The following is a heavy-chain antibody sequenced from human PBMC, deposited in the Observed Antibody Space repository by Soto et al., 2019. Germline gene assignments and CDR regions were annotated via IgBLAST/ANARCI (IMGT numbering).Heavy chain of an antibody. CDR2: IYPGDSDT. V-gene: IGHV5-51*01. CDR1: GYSFTSYW. Sequence: GESLKISCKGSGYSFTSYWIGWVRQMPGKGLEWMGIIYPGDSDTRYSPSFQGQVTISADKSISTAYLQWSSLKASDTAVYYCARDPYSSGWYGIDYYYGMDVWGQGTTVTVSS. J-gene: IGHJ6*02. D-gene: IGHD6-19*01. CDR3: ARDPYSSGWYGIDYYYGMDV.